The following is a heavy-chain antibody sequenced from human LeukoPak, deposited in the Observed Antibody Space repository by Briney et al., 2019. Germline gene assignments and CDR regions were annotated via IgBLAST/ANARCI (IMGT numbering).Heavy chain of an antibody. CDR3: ATPAAGPRAEYSQH. V-gene: IGHV3-21*01. CDR2: ISSSSNYI. D-gene: IGHD6-13*01. Sequence: GGSLRLSCAASGFTFSSYSMNWVRQAPGKGLEWVSSISSSSNYIYYADSLKGRFTVSRDNAKNSLYLQMNSLRAEDTAVYYCATPAAGPRAEYSQHWGQGTLVTVSP. J-gene: IGHJ1*01. CDR1: GFTFSSYS.